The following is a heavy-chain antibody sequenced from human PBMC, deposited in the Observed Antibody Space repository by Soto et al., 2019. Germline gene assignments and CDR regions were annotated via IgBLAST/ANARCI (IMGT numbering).Heavy chain of an antibody. CDR3: AREARYGRGAYHYEGIGY. J-gene: IGHJ4*02. CDR2: FSAGGGDNT. D-gene: IGHD3-22*01. CDR1: GFTFSSYS. V-gene: IGHV3-23*01. Sequence: EVQLLESGGGLAQPGGSLRLSCAASGFTFSSYSMNWVRRAPGKGLEWVSAFSAGGGDNTHYADSVKGRFTISRDNSKNTLFLQMNCLRAEDTARYYCAREARYGRGAYHYEGIGYWGQGTLVTVSS.